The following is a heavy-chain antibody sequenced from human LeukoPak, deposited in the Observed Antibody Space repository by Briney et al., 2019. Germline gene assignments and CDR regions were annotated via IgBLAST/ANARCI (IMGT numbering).Heavy chain of an antibody. CDR3: ARDDQGYCSSTSCYAGSFDP. CDR1: GGIFSSSA. Sequence: ASVKVSCKASGGIFSSSALNWVRQAPGQGLEWMGWISAYNGNTNYAQKLQGRVTMTTDTSTSTAYMVLRSLRSDDMAVYYCARDDQGYCSSTSCYAGSFDPWGQGTLVTVSS. CDR2: ISAYNGNT. J-gene: IGHJ5*02. D-gene: IGHD2-2*01. V-gene: IGHV1-18*03.